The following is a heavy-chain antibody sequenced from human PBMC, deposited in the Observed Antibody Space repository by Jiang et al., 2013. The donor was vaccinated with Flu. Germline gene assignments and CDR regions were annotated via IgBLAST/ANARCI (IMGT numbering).Heavy chain of an antibody. D-gene: IGHD3-16*01. CDR2: TLYRPKWIN. V-gene: IGHV6-1*01. CDR3: ARDWGLRAYGINV. CDR1: GDSVSSNTAA. Sequence: SQTLSLTCVIFGDSVSSNTAAWNWIRQSPLRGLEWLGRTLYRPKWINDYGVSVKSRITIKSDTSKNRFSLQLNSVTPEDTAIYYCARDWGLRAYGINVWGQGTTVTVSS. J-gene: IGHJ6*02.